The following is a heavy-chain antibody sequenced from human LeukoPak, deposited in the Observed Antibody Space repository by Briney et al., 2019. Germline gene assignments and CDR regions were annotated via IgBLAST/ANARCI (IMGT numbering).Heavy chain of an antibody. CDR2: IYSGGGT. Sequence: VGSLRLSCAASGFTVSSNYMSWVRQAPGKGPECVSVIYSGGGTYYGDSAKGRFTISRDKSKNTLYLQMNSLRAEDTAVYYCASFYYNLGYGGFDIWGQGTMVTVSS. CDR3: ASFYYNLGYGGFDI. D-gene: IGHD4-23*01. J-gene: IGHJ3*02. V-gene: IGHV3-53*01. CDR1: GFTVSSNY.